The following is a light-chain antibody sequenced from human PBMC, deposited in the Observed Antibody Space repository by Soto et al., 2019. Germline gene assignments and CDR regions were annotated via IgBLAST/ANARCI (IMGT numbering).Light chain of an antibody. V-gene: IGLV1-44*01. CDR1: SSNIGANP. CDR3: AAWDDSLNEYV. CDR2: SHS. Sequence: QSVLTQPPSASGTPGQRVTLSCSGSSSNIGANPVNWYQQLPGTAPKLLIYSHSQRPSGVPDRFSGSKSGTSASLAISGLQSEDEADYYCAAWDDSLNEYVFGTGTKVTVL. J-gene: IGLJ1*01.